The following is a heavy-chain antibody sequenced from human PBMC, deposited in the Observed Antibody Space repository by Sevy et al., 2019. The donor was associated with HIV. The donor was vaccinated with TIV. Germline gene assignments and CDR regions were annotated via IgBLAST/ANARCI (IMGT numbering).Heavy chain of an antibody. D-gene: IGHD5-12*01. V-gene: IGHV1-8*02. Sequence: ASVKVSCKASGYTFTNYDINWVRQATGHGLEWMGRMNPESGDTGYAQMFQGRVTMTRDTSISTAYMELNSLRSQDSAVYYCTRSRPLRSMGSSRPFDYWGQGTLVTVSS. J-gene: IGHJ4*02. CDR2: MNPESGDT. CDR3: TRSRPLRSMGSSRPFDY. CDR1: GYTFTNYD.